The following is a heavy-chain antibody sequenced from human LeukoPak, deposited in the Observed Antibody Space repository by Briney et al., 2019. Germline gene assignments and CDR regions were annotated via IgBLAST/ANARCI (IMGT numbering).Heavy chain of an antibody. CDR3: ARDRHKYNYDGSGYPPY. D-gene: IGHD3-22*01. CDR1: GGSFSGYY. V-gene: IGHV4-34*01. J-gene: IGHJ4*02. Sequence: SETLSLTCAVYGGSFSGYYWSWIRQPPGKGLEWIGEINHSGSTNYNPSLKSRVTISLDTSKNQFSLKLSSVTAADTAVYYCARDRHKYNYDGSGYPPYWGQGTLVTVSS. CDR2: INHSGST.